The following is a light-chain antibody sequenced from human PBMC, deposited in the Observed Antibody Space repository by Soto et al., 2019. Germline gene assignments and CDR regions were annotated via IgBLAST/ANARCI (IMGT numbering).Light chain of an antibody. V-gene: IGKV3-20*01. CDR3: QQYGRSQ. CDR2: GAS. CDR1: QSVSSSY. Sequence: EIVLTQSPGTLSLYPGERATLSCRASQSVSSSYLAWYQQKPGQAPRLLIYGASSRATGIPDRFSGSGSGTDFTLTISRLEPEDFAVYYCQQYGRSQFGQGPKVDIK. J-gene: IGKJ1*01.